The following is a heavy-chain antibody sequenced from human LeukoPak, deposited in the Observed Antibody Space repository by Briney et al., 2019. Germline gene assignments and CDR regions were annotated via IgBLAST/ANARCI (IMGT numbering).Heavy chain of an antibody. V-gene: IGHV1-46*01. CDR3: ARDGKGYQLLFRRNYYYYYMDV. CDR1: GYTFTSYY. CDR2: INPSGGST. D-gene: IGHD2-2*01. Sequence: GASVKVSCKASGYTFTSYYMHWVRQAPGQGLEWMGIINPSGGSTSYAQKFQGRVTMTRDTSTSTVYMELSSLRSEDTAVYYCARDGKGYQLLFRRNYYYYYMDVWGKGTTVTISS. J-gene: IGHJ6*03.